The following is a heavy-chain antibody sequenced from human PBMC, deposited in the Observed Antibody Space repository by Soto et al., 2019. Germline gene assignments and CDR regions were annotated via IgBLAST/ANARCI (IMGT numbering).Heavy chain of an antibody. Sequence: QVHLVQSGAEVKKPGSSVKVSCTSSGDTFSSYSYSWVRLVPGQGLEWMGGFSHVFGGPNYAQNFLDRVKSSANQFTRTVYLELSGLTSDDTALYYCARGVTRGSFPAFDLWGQGTLVTISS. V-gene: IGHV1-69*13. CDR2: FSHVFGGP. CDR3: ARGVTRGSFPAFDL. D-gene: IGHD3-10*01. J-gene: IGHJ4*02. CDR1: GDTFSSYS.